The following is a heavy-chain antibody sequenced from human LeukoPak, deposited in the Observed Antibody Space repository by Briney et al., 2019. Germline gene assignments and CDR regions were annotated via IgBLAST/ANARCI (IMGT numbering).Heavy chain of an antibody. V-gene: IGHV4-59*01. CDR3: ARVVVGAIDY. D-gene: IGHD1-26*01. J-gene: IGHJ4*02. Sequence: TLSLTCTVSGGSISSYYWSWIRQPPGKGLEWIGYIYYSGSTNYNPSLKSRVTISVNTSKNQFSLKLSSVTAADTAVYYCARVVVGAIDYWGQGTLVTVSS. CDR2: IYYSGST. CDR1: GGSISSYY.